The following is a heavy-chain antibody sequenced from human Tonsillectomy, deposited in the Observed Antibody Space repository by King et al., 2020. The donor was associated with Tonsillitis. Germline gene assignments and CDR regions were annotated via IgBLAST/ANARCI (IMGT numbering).Heavy chain of an antibody. V-gene: IGHV5-51*01. J-gene: IGHJ2*01. D-gene: IGHD6-13*01. CDR1: GYNFTSYW. Sequence: VQLVQSGAEVKKPGESLKISCKDSGYNFTSYWIGWVRQMPGKGLEWMGIIYPDDYDTRYSPAFQGQVTISADKTISTAYLQWSSLKASDTAMYYCAGPIAAANCWLFDLWGRGTLVTVSS. CDR3: AGPIAAANCWLFDL. CDR2: IYPDDYDT.